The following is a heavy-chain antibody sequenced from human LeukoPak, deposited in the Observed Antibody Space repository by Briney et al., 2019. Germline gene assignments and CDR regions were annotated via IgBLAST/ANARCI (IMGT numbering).Heavy chain of an antibody. J-gene: IGHJ4*02. CDR3: ARVWRFGEFSFDY. CDR1: GYIFTSYW. V-gene: IGHV1-8*02. CDR2: MNPNRGNT. D-gene: IGHD3-10*01. Sequence: GESLKISCKGSGYIFTSYWIVWVRQAPGQGLEWVGWMNPNRGNTANAHKFQDRITMTRNTSITTAHMGLSRQTSENTAMYYCARVWRFGEFSFDYWGQGTLVTVSS.